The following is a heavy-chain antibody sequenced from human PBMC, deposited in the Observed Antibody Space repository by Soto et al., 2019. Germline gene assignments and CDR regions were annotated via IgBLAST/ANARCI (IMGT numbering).Heavy chain of an antibody. CDR1: GYTFTSYA. CDR3: ARLPSSGLAY. V-gene: IGHV1-3*01. CDR2: TNAGNGNT. J-gene: IGHJ4*02. D-gene: IGHD3-22*01. Sequence: QVQLVQSGAEVKKPGASVKVPCKAPGYTFTSYAMHWVRQAPGQRLEWMGWTNAGNGNTKYSQKFQGRVTITRDTSASTAYMELSSLRSEDTAVYYCARLPSSGLAYWGQGALVTVSS.